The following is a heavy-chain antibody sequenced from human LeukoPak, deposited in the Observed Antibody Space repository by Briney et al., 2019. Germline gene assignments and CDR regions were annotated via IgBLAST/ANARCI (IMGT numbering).Heavy chain of an antibody. CDR3: ANFEGSSQAFHI. D-gene: IGHD6-13*01. V-gene: IGHV3-23*01. CDR1: GFTISSSA. Sequence: GGSLRLSCAATGFTISSSATTWVRQAPGKGLDWVSTITRTGSNTFYADSVKGRFTISRDNSNNTLYLQMNTLRAEDTAMYYCANFEGSSQAFHIWGQGTLVTVSS. J-gene: IGHJ3*02. CDR2: ITRTGSNT.